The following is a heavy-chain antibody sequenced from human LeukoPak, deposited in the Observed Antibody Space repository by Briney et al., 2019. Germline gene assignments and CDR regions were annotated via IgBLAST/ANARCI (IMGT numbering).Heavy chain of an antibody. CDR3: ARVGYYYDSSGYGRAFDI. D-gene: IGHD3-22*01. CDR1: GSTFSSYW. Sequence: GGSLRLSCAASGSTFSSYWMHWVRQAPGKGLVWVSRINSDGSSTSYADSVKGRFTISRDNAKNTLYLQMNSLRAEDTAVYYCARVGYYYDSSGYGRAFDIWGQGTMVTVSS. CDR2: INSDGSST. V-gene: IGHV3-74*01. J-gene: IGHJ3*02.